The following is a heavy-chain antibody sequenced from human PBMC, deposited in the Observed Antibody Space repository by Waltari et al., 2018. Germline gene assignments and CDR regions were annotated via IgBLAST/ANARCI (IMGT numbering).Heavy chain of an antibody. D-gene: IGHD2-2*01. J-gene: IGHJ6*02. Sequence: QVQLQQWGAGLLKPSETLSLTCAVYGGSFSGYYWSWIRQPPGKGLEWIGEINHSGSTNYNPSLKSRVNISVDTSKNQFSLKLSSVTAADTAVYYCARGPYCSSTSCYRYYYGMDVWGQGTTVTVSS. CDR3: ARGPYCSSTSCYRYYYGMDV. CDR2: INHSGST. V-gene: IGHV4-34*01. CDR1: GGSFSGYY.